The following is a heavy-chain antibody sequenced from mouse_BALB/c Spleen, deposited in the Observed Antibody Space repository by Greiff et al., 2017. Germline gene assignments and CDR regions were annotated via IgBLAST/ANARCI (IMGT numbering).Heavy chain of an antibody. CDR2: ILPGSGST. V-gene: IGHV1-9*01. Sequence: QVQLQQSGAELMKPGASVKISCKATGYTFSSYWIEWVKQRPGHGLEWIGEILPGSGSTNYNEKFKGKATFTADTSSNTAYMQLSSLTSEDSAVYYCARSGIRRGGYFDYWGQGTTLTVSS. CDR1: GYTFSSYW. D-gene: IGHD2-12*01. J-gene: IGHJ2*01. CDR3: ARSGIRRGGYFDY.